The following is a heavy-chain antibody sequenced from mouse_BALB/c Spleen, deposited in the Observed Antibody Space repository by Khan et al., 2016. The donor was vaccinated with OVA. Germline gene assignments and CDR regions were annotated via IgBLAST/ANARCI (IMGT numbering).Heavy chain of an antibody. CDR1: GFILTDYG. CDR2: MWSDGST. V-gene: IGHV2-6-1*01. D-gene: IGHD2-10*01. Sequence: VELVESGPGLVAPSQSLSITCTISGFILTDYGVHWVRQPPGKGLEWLAMMWSDGSTTYNSALKHRLTISKANSNSQAFLKMNSLQTDDTDMYVCARQTYYHYNVMDYWGQGTSVTVSS. J-gene: IGHJ4*01. CDR3: ARQTYYHYNVMDY.